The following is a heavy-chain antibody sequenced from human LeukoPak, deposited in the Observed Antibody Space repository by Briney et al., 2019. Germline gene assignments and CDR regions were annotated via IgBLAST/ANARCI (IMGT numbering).Heavy chain of an antibody. CDR3: AKDRGYSGYQDAFDI. CDR1: GGSFSGYY. D-gene: IGHD5-12*01. V-gene: IGHV4-34*01. J-gene: IGHJ3*02. Sequence: SETLSLTCAVYGGSFSGYYWSWIRQPPGKGLEWVGEINHSGSTNYNPSLKSRVTISVDTSKNQFSLKLSSVTAADTAVYYCAKDRGYSGYQDAFDIWGQGTMVTVSS. CDR2: INHSGST.